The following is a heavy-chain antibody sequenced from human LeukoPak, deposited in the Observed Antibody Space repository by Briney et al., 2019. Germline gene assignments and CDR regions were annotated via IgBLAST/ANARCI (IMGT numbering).Heavy chain of an antibody. J-gene: IGHJ4*02. CDR1: GDSISSYY. CDR2: IYYSGST. CDR3: ARITGTTHRFDY. V-gene: IGHV4-59*01. D-gene: IGHD1-20*01. Sequence: SETLSLTCTVSGDSISSYYWSWIRQPPGKGLEWIGYIYYSGSTNYNPSLKSRVTISVDTSKNQFSLKLSSVTAADTAVYYCARITGTTHRFDYWGQGTLVTVSS.